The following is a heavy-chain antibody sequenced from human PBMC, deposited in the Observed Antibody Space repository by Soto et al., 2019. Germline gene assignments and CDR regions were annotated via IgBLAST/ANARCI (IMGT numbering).Heavy chain of an antibody. J-gene: IGHJ4*02. CDR2: IIPLFGTA. D-gene: IGHD2-21*02. CDR1: GGTFSSYA. Sequence: QVQLVQSGAEVKKPGSSVKVSCKASGGTFSSYAISWVRHAPRQGLEWRGVIIPLFGTANYAQKFQGKVTITADESTSTAYMELSSRRSEDTAVYYCARARQSYCGGDCYSGEYGGQGTLVTFSS. V-gene: IGHV1-69*12. CDR3: ARARQSYCGGDCYSGEY.